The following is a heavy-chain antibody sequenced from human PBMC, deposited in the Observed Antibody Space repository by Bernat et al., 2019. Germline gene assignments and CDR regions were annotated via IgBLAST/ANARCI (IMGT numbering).Heavy chain of an antibody. CDR3: AKAYDILTGYYLGLDY. D-gene: IGHD3-9*01. J-gene: IGHJ4*02. CDR1: GFTFSSYG. V-gene: IGHV3-30*18. Sequence: QVQLVESGGGVVQPGRSLRLSCAASGFTFSSYGMHWVRQAPGKGLGWVAVISYDGSNKYYADSVKGRFTISRDNSKNTLYLQMNSLRAKDTAVYYCAKAYDILTGYYLGLDYWGQGTLVTVSS. CDR2: ISYDGSNK.